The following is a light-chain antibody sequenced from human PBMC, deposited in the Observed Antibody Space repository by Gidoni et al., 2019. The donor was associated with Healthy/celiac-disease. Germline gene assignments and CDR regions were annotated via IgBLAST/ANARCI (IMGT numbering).Light chain of an antibody. V-gene: IGKV1-5*03. CDR1: QSISSW. J-gene: IGKJ1*01. CDR2: KAS. CDR3: QQYNSYLWT. Sequence: DIQMTQSPSTLFASVGDRVTITCRASQSISSWLAWYQQKPGKAPKLLIYKASSLESGVPSRFSGSGSGTEFTLTISSLQPDDFATYYCQQYNSYLWTFXQXTKVEIK.